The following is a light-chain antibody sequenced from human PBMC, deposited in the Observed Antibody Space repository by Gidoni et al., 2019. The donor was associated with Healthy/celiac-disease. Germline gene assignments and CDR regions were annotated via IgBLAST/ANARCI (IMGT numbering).Light chain of an antibody. V-gene: IGKV3-15*01. J-gene: IGKJ5*01. Sequence: IVMTHSHATLSVSPGDSATLSCRPSQSVSSNLAWYQQTPGHTPSLLIYGASTRATGIPTRFRGRGSGREYTLTISSLQSEDFAVYYCKQYNNWPITFGQGTRLEIK. CDR1: QSVSSN. CDR3: KQYNNWPIT. CDR2: GAS.